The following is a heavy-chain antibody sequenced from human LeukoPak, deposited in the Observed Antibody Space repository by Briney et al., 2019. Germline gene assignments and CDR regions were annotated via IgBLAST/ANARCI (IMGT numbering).Heavy chain of an antibody. D-gene: IGHD4-17*01. J-gene: IGHJ6*03. CDR1: GGTFSSYA. Sequence: PKASVKVSCKASGGTFSSYAISWVRQAPGQGLEWMGGIIPIFGTANYAQKFQGRVTITADESTSTAYMELSSLRSDDTAVYYCARAQIRFYYMDVWGKGTTVTISS. CDR2: IIPIFGTA. CDR3: ARAQIRFYYMDV. V-gene: IGHV1-69*13.